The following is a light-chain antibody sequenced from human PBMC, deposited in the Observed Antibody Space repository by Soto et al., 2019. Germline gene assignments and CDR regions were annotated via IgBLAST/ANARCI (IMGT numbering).Light chain of an antibody. J-gene: IGKJ4*01. Sequence: DIQMTQSPSSLFVSVGDRVTITCRASQSIRNDLGWYQQKPGKAPKRLIYAASTLQTGVPSRFSGTGSGTEFILTISSLQPEDFATYYCQHHNSYLALTFGGGTKVEIK. CDR3: QHHNSYLALT. V-gene: IGKV1-17*01. CDR1: QSIRND. CDR2: AAS.